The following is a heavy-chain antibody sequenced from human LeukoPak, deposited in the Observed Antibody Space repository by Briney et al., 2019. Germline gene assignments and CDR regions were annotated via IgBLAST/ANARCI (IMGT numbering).Heavy chain of an antibody. CDR1: GYTFTGYY. J-gene: IGHJ6*03. D-gene: IGHD6-13*01. V-gene: IGHV1-2*02. Sequence: GASVKVSCKASGYTFTGYYMHWVRQAPGQGLEWMVWINPNSGGTKYAQNFQGRVIMTTDTSVSTAYMELSSLRSDDTAVYYCARSSPPTYYHFYYYMDVWGKGSTVTVSS. CDR3: ARSSPPTYYHFYYYMDV. CDR2: INPNSGGT.